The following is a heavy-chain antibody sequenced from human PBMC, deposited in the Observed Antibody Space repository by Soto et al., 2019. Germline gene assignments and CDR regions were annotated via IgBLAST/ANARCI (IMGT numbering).Heavy chain of an antibody. CDR2: ISAGGGST. CDR1: GFTFSSFT. CDR3: AKGYSSSRRFDY. D-gene: IGHD6-6*01. Sequence: PGGSLRLSCAASGFTFSSFTMNWVRQAPGKGLEWVSAISAGGGSTSYADSVKGRFSISRDNSKNTVYLQMDSLRAEDTAVYYCAKGYSSSRRFDYWGQGTLVTCSS. J-gene: IGHJ4*02. V-gene: IGHV3-23*01.